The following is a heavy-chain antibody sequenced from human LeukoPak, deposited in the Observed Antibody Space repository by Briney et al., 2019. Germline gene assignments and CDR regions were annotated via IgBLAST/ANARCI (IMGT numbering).Heavy chain of an antibody. CDR3: AKDLTTVTTGDY. CDR2: ISLTDDST. Sequence: GGSLRLSCAASGFTFSNFAMSWVRQAPGKGLEWVSAISLTDDSTYYADSVKGRFTISRDNSKNTLYLHMNSLRAEDTAVYYCAKDLTTVTTGDYWGQGTLVTVSS. CDR1: GFTFSNFA. J-gene: IGHJ4*02. V-gene: IGHV3-23*01. D-gene: IGHD4-17*01.